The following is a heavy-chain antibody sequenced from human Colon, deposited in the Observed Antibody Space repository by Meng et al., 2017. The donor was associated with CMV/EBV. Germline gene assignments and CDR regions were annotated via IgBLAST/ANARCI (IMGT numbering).Heavy chain of an antibody. Sequence: GESLKISCAASGFTITNGWMSWVRQAPGKGLEWVGRFKSISDGGTRDYAAPVKGRFTISRDDSKNTLYLQMNSLKTEDTAVYYCTTDLGEDYWGQGTLVTVSS. CDR3: TTDLGEDY. D-gene: IGHD3-16*01. CDR2: FKSISDGGTR. J-gene: IGHJ4*02. V-gene: IGHV3-15*01. CDR1: GFTITNGW.